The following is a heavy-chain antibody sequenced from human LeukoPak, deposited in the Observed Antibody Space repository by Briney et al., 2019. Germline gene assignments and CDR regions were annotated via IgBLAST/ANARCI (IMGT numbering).Heavy chain of an antibody. V-gene: IGHV1-18*01. CDR3: ARKLRGSSYNWFDP. CDR1: GYTFTSYG. CDR2: ISAYNGNT. J-gene: IGHJ5*02. Sequence: HRASVKVSCKASGYTFTSYGISWVRQAPGQGLEWMGWISAYNGNTNYAQKLQGRVTMTTDTSTSTAYMELRSLRSDDTAVYYCARKLRGSSYNWFDPWGQGTLVTVSS. D-gene: IGHD6-6*01.